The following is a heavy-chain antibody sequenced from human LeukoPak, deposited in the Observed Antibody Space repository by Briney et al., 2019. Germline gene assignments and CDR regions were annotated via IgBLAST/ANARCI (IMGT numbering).Heavy chain of an antibody. CDR1: GFTFSSYS. CDR2: ISSSSSYI. Sequence: GGSLRLSCAASGFTFSSYSMNWVRQAPGKGLEWVSSISSSSSYIYYADSVKGRFTISRDNAKNSLYLQMNSLRAEDTAVYYCARGSQVGAAGLYYYGMDVWGQGTTVTVSS. D-gene: IGHD1-26*01. V-gene: IGHV3-21*04. CDR3: ARGSQVGAAGLYYYGMDV. J-gene: IGHJ6*02.